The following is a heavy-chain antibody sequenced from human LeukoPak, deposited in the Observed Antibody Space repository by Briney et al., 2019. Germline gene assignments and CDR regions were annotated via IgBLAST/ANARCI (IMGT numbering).Heavy chain of an antibody. Sequence: GGSLRLSCAASGFTFSSYAMHWVRQAPGKGLEYVSAISGDGGTTYYPNSVKGRFTISRDNSKSTLYLQMDSLRPEDMAVYYCARGGIKGPHDAYDIWGQGTVLTVSS. CDR2: ISGDGGTT. J-gene: IGHJ3*02. V-gene: IGHV3-64*01. CDR1: GFTFSSYA. CDR3: ARGGIKGPHDAYDI. D-gene: IGHD3-10*01.